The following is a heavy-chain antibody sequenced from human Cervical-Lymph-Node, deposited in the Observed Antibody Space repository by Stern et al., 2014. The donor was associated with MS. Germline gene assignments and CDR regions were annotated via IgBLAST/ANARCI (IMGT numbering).Heavy chain of an antibody. CDR3: ARRVTRNNFDS. Sequence: VQLVESGAEVKKPGASMKVSCKASGYKFTNYYIHWVRQAPGQGLEWMGRINTNSGGTKYAQKFQGRVTLTRDTSVSTAYMEVSRLMFDDTAVYYCARRVTRNNFDSWGQGTLIIVSS. V-gene: IGHV1-2*06. CDR1: GYKFTNYY. D-gene: IGHD4-17*01. J-gene: IGHJ4*02. CDR2: INTNSGGT.